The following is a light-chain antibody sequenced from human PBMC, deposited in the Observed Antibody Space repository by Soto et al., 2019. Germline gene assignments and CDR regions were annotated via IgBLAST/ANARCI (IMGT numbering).Light chain of an antibody. CDR1: QSVSSNY. CDR2: GVS. CDR3: QQYGSSPLT. Sequence: EIVLTQSPGTLSLSPGERASLSCRASQSVSSNYLAWFQQKPGQAPRLLIYGVSSRATGIPDRFSGSGSGTDFTLTISRLEPEDFAVYYCQQYGSSPLTFGQGTKVDIK. J-gene: IGKJ1*01. V-gene: IGKV3-20*01.